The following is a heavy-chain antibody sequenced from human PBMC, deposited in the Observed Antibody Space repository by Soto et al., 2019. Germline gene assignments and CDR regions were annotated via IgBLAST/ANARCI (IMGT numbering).Heavy chain of an antibody. D-gene: IGHD3-9*01. V-gene: IGHV3-9*01. CDR2: ISWNSGSI. CDR3: AKESYYDILTGYLRALGAFDI. CDR1: GFTFDDYA. J-gene: IGHJ3*02. Sequence: GGSLRLSCAASGFTFDDYAMHWVRQAPGKGLEWVSGISWNSGSIGYADSVKGRFTISRDNAKNSLYLQMNSLRAEDTALYYCAKESYYDILTGYLRALGAFDIWGQGTMDTVSS.